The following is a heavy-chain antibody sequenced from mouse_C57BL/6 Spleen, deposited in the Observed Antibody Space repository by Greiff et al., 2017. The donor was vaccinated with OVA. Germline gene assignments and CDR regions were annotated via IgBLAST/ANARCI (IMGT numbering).Heavy chain of an antibody. CDR2: IYPSDSET. V-gene: IGHV1-61*01. CDR1: GYTFTSYW. CDR3: ARQGAWDEGNYVDY. D-gene: IGHD4-1*01. J-gene: IGHJ2*01. Sequence: QVQLQQPGAELVRPGSSVKLSCKASGYTFTSYWMDWVKQRPGQGLEWIGNIYPSDSETHYNQKFKDKATLTVDKSSSTAYMQLSSLTSEDSAVYYCARQGAWDEGNYVDYWGQGTTLTVSS.